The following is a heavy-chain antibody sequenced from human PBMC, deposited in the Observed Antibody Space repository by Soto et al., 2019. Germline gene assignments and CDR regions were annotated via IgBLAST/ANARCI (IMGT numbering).Heavy chain of an antibody. J-gene: IGHJ4*02. V-gene: IGHV3-23*01. Sequence: PGGSLRLSCAASGFTFNNFAMRWVCQAPGKGLEWVSSITNSGGRTYYADSVKGRFTISRDNSKNTLDLQMDNLRAEDTAMYYCVKDQGWPLTSPSDYWGQGTLVTVSS. D-gene: IGHD6-19*01. CDR2: ITNSGGRT. CDR3: VKDQGWPLTSPSDY. CDR1: GFTFNNFA.